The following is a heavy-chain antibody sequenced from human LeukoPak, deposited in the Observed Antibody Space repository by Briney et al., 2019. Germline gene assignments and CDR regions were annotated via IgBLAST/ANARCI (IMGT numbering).Heavy chain of an antibody. CDR3: ARDYAGSPDY. CDR1: GFTFSTYW. J-gene: IGHJ4*02. Sequence: PGGSLRLSCTASGFTFSTYWINWVRQSPGKGLVWVALINGDGGTTTHADSVKGRFTISRDNAKNTAHLQMNSLRDEDTAVYFCARDYAGSPDYWGQGTLVTVSA. D-gene: IGHD3-10*01. V-gene: IGHV3-74*03. CDR2: INGDGGTT.